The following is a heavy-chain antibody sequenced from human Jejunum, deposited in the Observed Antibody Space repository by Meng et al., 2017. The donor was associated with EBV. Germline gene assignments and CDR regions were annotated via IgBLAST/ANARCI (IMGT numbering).Heavy chain of an antibody. D-gene: IGHD3-22*01. CDR1: GFSLSTIGVG. J-gene: IGHJ5*01. CDR2: IYWDDDQ. V-gene: IGHV2-5*02. Sequence: QITFKESGPTLVKPTQTLTLTCTFSGFSLSTIGVGVSWIRQPPGKALEWLALIYWDDDQRFSPSLRSRLTITKDTSKNQVVLTMTNMDPADTGTYFCAHFYDSSGYTDSWGQGTLVTVSS. CDR3: AHFYDSSGYTDS.